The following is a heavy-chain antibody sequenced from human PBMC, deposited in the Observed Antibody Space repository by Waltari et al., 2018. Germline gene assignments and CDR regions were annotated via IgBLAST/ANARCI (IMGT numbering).Heavy chain of an antibody. D-gene: IGHD6-19*01. Sequence: QVQLVQSGAEVKKPGSSVKVSCKASGGTFSSYAISWVRQAPGQGLEWMGGIIPIFGTANYAQKFQGRVTITADESTSTAYMELSSLRSEDTAVYYCARVPPYSSGWYDWYFDLWGRGTLVTVSS. CDR3: ARVPPYSSGWYDWYFDL. V-gene: IGHV1-69*13. J-gene: IGHJ2*01. CDR2: IIPIFGTA. CDR1: GGTFSSYA.